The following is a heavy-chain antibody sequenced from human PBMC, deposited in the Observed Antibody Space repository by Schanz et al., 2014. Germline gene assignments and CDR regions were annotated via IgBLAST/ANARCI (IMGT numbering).Heavy chain of an antibody. Sequence: EVQLLESGGGLVQPGGSLRLSCLASGFAFSSYGMNWLRQAPGKGLEWLSYISDSGTYTNYADSVKGRFTISRDNAKNSLFLQMNSLRPEDTAVYYCARGRVLESWGQGTLVTVSS. J-gene: IGHJ5*02. CDR2: ISDSGTYT. D-gene: IGHD1-1*01. CDR1: GFAFSSYG. V-gene: IGHV3-48*04. CDR3: ARGRVLES.